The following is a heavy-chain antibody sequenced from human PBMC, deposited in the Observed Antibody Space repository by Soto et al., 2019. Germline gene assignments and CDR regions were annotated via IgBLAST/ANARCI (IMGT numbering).Heavy chain of an antibody. CDR3: AREDINESFFDS. Sequence: QVQLQESGPGLVKPSQTLSLTCSVSGGYISSGGNYWSWIRQHPGKGLEWIGFIYYTGHTKYNAALKSRVNRSGDMSQNQSSLTLTSVTAADTAVYYCAREDINESFFDSWGPGILVTVSS. V-gene: IGHV4-31*03. D-gene: IGHD2-8*01. CDR1: GGYISSGGNY. CDR2: IYYTGHT. J-gene: IGHJ4*02.